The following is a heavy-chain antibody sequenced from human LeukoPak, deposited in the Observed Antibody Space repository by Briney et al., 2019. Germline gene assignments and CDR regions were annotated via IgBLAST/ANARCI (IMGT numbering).Heavy chain of an antibody. V-gene: IGHV4-34*01. Sequence: SETLSITCADSGGAFSGYYWSLIRQPPGKGLDLMGDINHSGSTNYNPSLKSRVTISVDTSKNQFSLKLSSVTAADTAVYYCASKYYDFWSGYQRGYFDYWGQGTLVTVSS. J-gene: IGHJ4*02. CDR2: INHSGST. D-gene: IGHD3-3*01. CDR1: GGAFSGYY. CDR3: ASKYYDFWSGYQRGYFDY.